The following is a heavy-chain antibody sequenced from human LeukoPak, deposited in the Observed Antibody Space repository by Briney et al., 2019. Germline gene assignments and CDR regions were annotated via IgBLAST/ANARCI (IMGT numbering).Heavy chain of an antibody. CDR1: GFTFSSYD. Sequence: GGSLRLSCAASGFTFSSYDMHWVRQAPGEGLEWVSAFHTDGGTFYLDSVRGRFTVSREDATNSLYLQLDTLRAGDTAVYYCARGSGPGVTTIDSWGQGTLVVVSS. V-gene: IGHV3-13*01. J-gene: IGHJ4*02. CDR3: ARGSGPGVTTIDS. CDR2: FHTDGGT. D-gene: IGHD4-17*01.